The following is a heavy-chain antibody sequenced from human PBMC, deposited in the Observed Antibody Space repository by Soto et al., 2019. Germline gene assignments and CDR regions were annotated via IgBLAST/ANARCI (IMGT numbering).Heavy chain of an antibody. CDR3: AAPRRYFDWLADYYGMDV. CDR1: GFTFTSSS. J-gene: IGHJ6*02. D-gene: IGHD3-9*01. V-gene: IGHV1-58*01. CDR2: IVVGSGNT. Sequence: SVNVCCKSSGFTFTSSSVQWVRQARGQRLEWIGWIVVGSGNTNYAQKFQERVTITRDMSTSTAYMELSSLRSEDTAVYYCAAPRRYFDWLADYYGMDVWGQGTTVTVSS.